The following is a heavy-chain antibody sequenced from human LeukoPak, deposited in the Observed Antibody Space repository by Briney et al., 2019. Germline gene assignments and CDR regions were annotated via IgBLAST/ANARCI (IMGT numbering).Heavy chain of an antibody. CDR2: ISGSGGST. CDR1: GFTFSTYD. D-gene: IGHD5-18*01. CDR3: AKVHYTAGYYFDY. J-gene: IGHJ4*02. V-gene: IGHV3-23*01. Sequence: GGSLRLSCAASGFTFSTYDMSWVRQAPGKGLEWVSAISGSGGSTYYADSVKGRFTISRDNSKNTLYLQMNSLRAEDTAVYYCAKVHYTAGYYFDYWGQGTLVTVSS.